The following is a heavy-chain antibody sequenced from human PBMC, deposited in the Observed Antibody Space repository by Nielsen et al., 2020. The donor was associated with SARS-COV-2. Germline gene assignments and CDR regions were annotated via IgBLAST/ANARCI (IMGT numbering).Heavy chain of an antibody. D-gene: IGHD3-3*01. CDR1: GYTFTSYG. CDR3: ARTMLLLFFAWPPHCFDP. V-gene: IGHV1-18*01. J-gene: IGHJ5*02. CDR2: ISAYNGNT. Sequence: ASVKVSCKASGYTFTSYGISWVRQAPGQGLEWMGWISAYNGNTNYAQKLKGRVTMTTDTSTSTAYMELRSLRSDDTAVYYCARTMLLLFFAWPPHCFDPCGQETLVTVSS.